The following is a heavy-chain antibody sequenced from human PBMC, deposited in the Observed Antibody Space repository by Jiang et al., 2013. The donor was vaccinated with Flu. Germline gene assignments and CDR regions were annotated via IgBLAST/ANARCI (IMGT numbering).Heavy chain of an antibody. CDR2: TYYRSKWYN. Sequence: SPSRGLEWLGRTYYRSKWYNDYAVSVKSRITINPDTSKNQFSLQLNSVTPEDTAVYYCAREYSGYDWGAPHNWFDPWGQGTLVTVSS. V-gene: IGHV6-1*01. D-gene: IGHD5-12*01. CDR3: AREYSGYDWGAPHNWFDP. J-gene: IGHJ5*02.